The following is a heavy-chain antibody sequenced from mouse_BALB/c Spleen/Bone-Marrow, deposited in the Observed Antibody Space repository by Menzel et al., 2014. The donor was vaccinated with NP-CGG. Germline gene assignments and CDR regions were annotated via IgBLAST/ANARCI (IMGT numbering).Heavy chain of an antibody. CDR1: GFSLTSYG. J-gene: IGHJ4*01. D-gene: IGHD2-12*01. CDR2: IWSDGST. Sequence: VKLMEPGPGLVAPSQSLSITCTVSGFSLTSYGVHWVRQPPGKGLEWLVVIWSDGSTTYNSALKSRLGISKDNSKSQVFLKMNSLQTDDTAMYYCARSSPTTWAMDYWGQGTSVTVSS. CDR3: ARSSPTTWAMDY. V-gene: IGHV2-6*02.